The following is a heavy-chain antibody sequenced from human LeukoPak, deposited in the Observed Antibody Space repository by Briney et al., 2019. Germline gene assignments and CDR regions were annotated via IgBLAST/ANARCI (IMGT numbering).Heavy chain of an antibody. CDR1: GASISGDDYY. V-gene: IGHV4-61*02. J-gene: IGHJ5*02. CDR3: ARQSGS. D-gene: IGHD6-25*01. Sequence: SQTLSLTCSVSGASISGDDYYWSWVRQPAGKGLEWIGRINTSGNTSYKPSLKSRVTISVDTSKNQFSLKLSSVTAADTAVYYCARQSGSWGQGTLVTVSS. CDR2: INTSGNT.